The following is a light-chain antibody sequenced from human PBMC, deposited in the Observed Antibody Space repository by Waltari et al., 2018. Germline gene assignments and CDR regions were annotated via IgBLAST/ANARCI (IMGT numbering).Light chain of an antibody. V-gene: IGLV2-23*01. CDR2: EGS. CDR3: CSYAGSSTVV. Sequence: QSALTQPASVSGSPGQSITISCTGTSSEVGRYNLFSWYQQHPGKAPKLMIYEGSKRPSGVSNRFSGSKSGNTASLTISGLQAEDEADYYCCSYAGSSTVVFGGGTKLTVL. J-gene: IGLJ2*01. CDR1: SSEVGRYNL.